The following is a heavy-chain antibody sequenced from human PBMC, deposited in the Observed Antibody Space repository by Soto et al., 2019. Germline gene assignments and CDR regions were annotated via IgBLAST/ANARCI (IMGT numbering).Heavy chain of an antibody. CDR2: IWYDGSNK. J-gene: IGHJ6*02. D-gene: IGHD6-13*01. CDR3: ASGAAAGTNYYYGMDV. Sequence: QVQLVESGGGVVQPGRSLRLSCAASGFTFSSYGMHWVRQAPGKGLEWVAVIWYDGSNKYYADSVKGRFTISRDNSKNPRYLQMNSLRAEDTAVYYCASGAAAGTNYYYGMDVWGQGTTVTVSS. CDR1: GFTFSSYG. V-gene: IGHV3-33*01.